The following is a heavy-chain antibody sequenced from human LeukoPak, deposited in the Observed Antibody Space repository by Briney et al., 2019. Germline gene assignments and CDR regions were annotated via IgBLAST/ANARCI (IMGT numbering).Heavy chain of an antibody. CDR3: AKDNPVLEY. Sequence: PGGSLRLSCAASGFSFSTFGMHWVRQTPATGLEWVSHISKDESNKYYADSVKGRFTISRDTSKNTLFLQMNSLRVEDTAVYYCAKDNPVLEYWGQGTLVTVSS. CDR1: GFSFSTFG. CDR2: ISKDESNK. J-gene: IGHJ4*02. V-gene: IGHV3-30*18.